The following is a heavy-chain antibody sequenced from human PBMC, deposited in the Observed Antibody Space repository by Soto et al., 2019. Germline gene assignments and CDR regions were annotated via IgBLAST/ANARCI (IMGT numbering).Heavy chain of an antibody. CDR3: AGTDLYYYYGMDV. Sequence: GGSLRLSCAASGFTFSSYSMNWVRQAPGKGLEWVAVISYDGSNKYYADSVKGRFTISRDNSKNTLYLQMNSLRAEDTAVYYCAGTDLYYYYGMDVWGQGTTVTVSS. V-gene: IGHV3-30*03. J-gene: IGHJ6*02. CDR2: ISYDGSNK. CDR1: GFTFSSYS.